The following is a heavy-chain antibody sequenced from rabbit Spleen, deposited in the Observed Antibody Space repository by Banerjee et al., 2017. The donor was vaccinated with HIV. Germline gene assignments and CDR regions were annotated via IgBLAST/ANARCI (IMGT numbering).Heavy chain of an antibody. D-gene: IGHD7-1*01. CDR3: ARDRGSYMPPYPDYKDL. V-gene: IGHV1S7*01. CDR2: IEPIFGTT. CDR1: GFDFNNYY. Sequence: QSLEESGGGLVQPGGSLTLSCKASGFDFNNYYMTWVRQAPGKGLEWIGLIEPIFGTTKYANWVNGRFTISSHNAQNTLYLQVKSLTAADTATYFCARDRGSYMPPYPDYKDLWGPGTLVTVS. J-gene: IGHJ4*01.